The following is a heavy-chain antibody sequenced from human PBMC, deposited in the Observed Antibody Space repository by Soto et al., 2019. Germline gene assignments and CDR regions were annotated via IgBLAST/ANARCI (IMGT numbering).Heavy chain of an antibody. J-gene: IGHJ6*02. V-gene: IGHV1-69*01. Sequence: QVQLVQSGAEVKKPGSSVKVSCKASGGTFGSYAISWVRQAPGQGLEWMGGIIPIPGTANYAQKFQGRVTIAADESTSTAYMELSSLRSEDMAVYYCARSQGSSTSLEIYYYYYCGMDVWGQGTTVTVSS. D-gene: IGHD2-2*01. CDR2: IIPIPGTA. CDR1: GGTFGSYA. CDR3: ARSQGSSTSLEIYYYYYCGMDV.